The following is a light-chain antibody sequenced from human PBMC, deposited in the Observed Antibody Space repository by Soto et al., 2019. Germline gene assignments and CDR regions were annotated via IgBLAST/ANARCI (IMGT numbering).Light chain of an antibody. Sequence: SVLTQPPSSSVSPGQSVAISFTGTSNDVGGYNYVSWYQQHPGKAPKLMIYEVNKRPSGVPDRFSGSKSGNTASLTVSGLQAEDEADYYCSSYAGSSNVFGTGTKVTVL. V-gene: IGLV2-8*01. CDR1: SNDVGGYNY. J-gene: IGLJ1*01. CDR3: SSYAGSSNV. CDR2: EVN.